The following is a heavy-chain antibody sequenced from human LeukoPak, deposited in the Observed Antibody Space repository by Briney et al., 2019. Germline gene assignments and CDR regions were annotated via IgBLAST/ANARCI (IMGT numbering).Heavy chain of an antibody. CDR3: ARGLIPAATGDLKYYYYYYYMDV. D-gene: IGHD2-2*01. J-gene: IGHJ6*03. V-gene: IGHV4-59*01. CDR2: IYYSGTT. Sequence: SETLSLTCTIAGASIDSYYWSWIRQPPGKGLEWIGYIYYSGTTNYNPSLKSRVTISVDTSKNQFSLKLSSVTAADTAVYYCARGLIPAATGDLKYYYYYYYMDVWGKGTTVTISS. CDR1: GASIDSYY.